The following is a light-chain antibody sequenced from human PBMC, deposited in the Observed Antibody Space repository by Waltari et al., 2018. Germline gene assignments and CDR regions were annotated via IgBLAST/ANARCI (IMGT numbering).Light chain of an antibody. J-gene: IGLJ3*02. CDR2: GNR. CDR3: QSYDSSLSGSV. Sequence: QSVLTQPPSVSGAPGQRVTISCTGSSSHIGAGYDVHWYQQLPGTAPNLLIYGNRTRPSGVPYRFSGSKSGTAASLAITGLQAEDEADYYCQSYDSSLSGSVFGGGTKLTVL. V-gene: IGLV1-40*01. CDR1: SSHIGAGYD.